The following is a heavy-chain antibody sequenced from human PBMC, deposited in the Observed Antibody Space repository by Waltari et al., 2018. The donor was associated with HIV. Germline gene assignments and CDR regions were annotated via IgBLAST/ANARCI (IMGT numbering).Heavy chain of an antibody. CDR3: VRDRGLNWNGDI. V-gene: IGHV1-2*02. J-gene: IGHJ4*02. Sequence: QVQLVQSGAEVKRPGASVKVSCKASGSTFPDHSVFWVRQVPGPGLEWMGWMNPNGGATKYAQKFQGRISMTRDTSITTAYMELSGLRSDDTAIFYCVRDRGLNWNGDIWGQGALVTVSS. CDR2: MNPNGGAT. CDR1: GSTFPDHS. D-gene: IGHD3-3*01.